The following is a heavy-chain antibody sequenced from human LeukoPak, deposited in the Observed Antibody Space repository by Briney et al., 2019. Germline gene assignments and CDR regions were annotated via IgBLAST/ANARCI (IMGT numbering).Heavy chain of an antibody. CDR1: GFTFSSYW. Sequence: GGSLRLSCAASGFTFSSYWMSWVRQAPGKGLEWVANIKQDGREKYSVDSVKGRFTISRDNAKNSLYLQMNSLRAEDTAVYYCARVEDYDILTGFDYWGQGTLVTVSS. D-gene: IGHD3-9*01. CDR3: ARVEDYDILTGFDY. CDR2: IKQDGREK. V-gene: IGHV3-7*01. J-gene: IGHJ4*02.